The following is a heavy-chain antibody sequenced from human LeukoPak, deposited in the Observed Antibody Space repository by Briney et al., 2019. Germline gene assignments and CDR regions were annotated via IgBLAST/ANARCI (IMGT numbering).Heavy chain of an antibody. V-gene: IGHV3-66*02. J-gene: IGHJ5*02. CDR1: GFTVSSNY. Sequence: GGSLRLSCAASGFTVSSNYMSWVRQALGKGLEWVSVIYSGGSTYSADSVKGRFTISRDNSKNTLYLQMNSLRAEDTAVYYCARAVAAAGDPDWFDPWGQGTLVTVSS. CDR3: ARAVAAAGDPDWFDP. D-gene: IGHD6-13*01. CDR2: IYSGGST.